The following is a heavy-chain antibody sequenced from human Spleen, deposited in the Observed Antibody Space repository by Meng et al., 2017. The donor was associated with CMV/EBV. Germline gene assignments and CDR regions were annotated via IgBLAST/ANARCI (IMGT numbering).Heavy chain of an antibody. CDR3: ARVKRYCTGGSCSSTGYYGMDV. J-gene: IGHJ6*02. V-gene: IGHV1-2*02. CDR1: GYTFTDNY. D-gene: IGHD2-15*01. Sequence: ASVKVSCKASGYTFTDNYIHWVRQAPGQGLEWMGWINPNSGGTNYAQKFQGRVTLTGDTSITTAYMELSRLRSDDMAVYYCARVKRYCTGGSCSSTGYYGMDVWGQGTTVTVSS. CDR2: INPNSGGT.